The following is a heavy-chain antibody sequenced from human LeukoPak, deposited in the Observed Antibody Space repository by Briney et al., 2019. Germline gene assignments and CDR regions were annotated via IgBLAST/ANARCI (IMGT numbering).Heavy chain of an antibody. CDR3: ARDSGSYLYYFDY. D-gene: IGHD1-26*01. CDR2: ISRSGNTI. V-gene: IGHV3-11*01. CDR1: GFTFSDYY. Sequence: GGSLRLSCAASGFTFSDYYMTWIRQAPGKGLEWVSYISRSGNTIYYADSLKGRFTISRDNAKTSLYLQMNSLRAEDTAVYYCARDSGSYLYYFDYWGQGTLVTVSS. J-gene: IGHJ4*02.